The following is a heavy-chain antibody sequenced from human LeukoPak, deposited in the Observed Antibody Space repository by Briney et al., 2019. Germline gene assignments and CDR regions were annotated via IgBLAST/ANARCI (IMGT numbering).Heavy chain of an antibody. Sequence: PGGSLRLSCAASGFTFSSYAMSWVRQAPGKGLEWVSAISGSGGSTYYADSVKGRYTISRDNSKNTQSLQMNSLRAEDTAVYYCLGYCSGNNCYSGGYWGQGTLVIVSS. V-gene: IGHV3-23*01. CDR3: LGYCSGNNCYSGGY. CDR1: GFTFSSYA. J-gene: IGHJ4*02. D-gene: IGHD2-15*01. CDR2: ISGSGGST.